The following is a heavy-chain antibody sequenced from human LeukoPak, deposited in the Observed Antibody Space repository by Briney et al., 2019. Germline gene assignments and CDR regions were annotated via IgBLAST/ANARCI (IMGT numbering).Heavy chain of an antibody. V-gene: IGHV4-61*02. J-gene: IGHJ4*02. CDR2: IGNVYTSGST. Sequence: SQTLSLTCTVSGGSVSSGSSFWSWIRQPAGKGLEWIGRIGNVYTSGSTDYNPSLQSRVTISLDTSKNQFSLKLSSVTAADTAIYYCATQRPDDFWSGYSDWGQGTLVTVSS. CDR3: ATQRPDDFWSGYSD. CDR1: GGSVSSGSSF. D-gene: IGHD3-3*01.